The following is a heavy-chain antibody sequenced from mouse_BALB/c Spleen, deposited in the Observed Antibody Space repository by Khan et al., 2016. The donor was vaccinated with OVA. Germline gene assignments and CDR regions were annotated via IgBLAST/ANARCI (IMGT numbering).Heavy chain of an antibody. J-gene: IGHJ2*01. V-gene: IGHV3-2*02. CDR2: ISYSGRT. D-gene: IGHD1-1*01. CDR1: VYSITSDYA. CDR3: ARSVTITTVVATDFDY. Sequence: EVKLEESGPGLVKPSQSLSLTCTVTVYSITSDYAWNWIRQFPGNKLEWMGYISYSGRTSYNPSLKSRISITRDTSKNQFFLQLNSVTTEDTATYYYARSVTITTVVATDFDYWGQGTTLTVSS.